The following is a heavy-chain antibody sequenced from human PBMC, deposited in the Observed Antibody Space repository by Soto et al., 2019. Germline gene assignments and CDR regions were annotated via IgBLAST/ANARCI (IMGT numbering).Heavy chain of an antibody. J-gene: IGHJ4*02. CDR1: GFTFDTYA. CDR3: ARDSYVKDCSGESCYLGTVDY. Sequence: EVHLLESGGGLVQPGGSLRLSCITSGFTFDTYAMNWVRQAPGKGLEWGSTIVGSGVTTYYADSVKGRFTISRDNSKNTLYLQMSSLRADDSAVYYCARDSYVKDCSGESCYLGTVDYWGQGTLVNVSS. V-gene: IGHV3-23*01. CDR2: IVGSGVTT. D-gene: IGHD2-15*01.